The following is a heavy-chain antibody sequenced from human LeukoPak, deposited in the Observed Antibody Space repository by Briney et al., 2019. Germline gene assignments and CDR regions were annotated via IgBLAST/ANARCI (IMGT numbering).Heavy chain of an antibody. CDR2: MNPNSGNT. Sequence: EASVKVSCTASGYTFSSYDINWVRQATGQGLEWMGWMNPNSGNTGSAQKFKGRLTMTRDTSIGTAYMELSSLKPEDTAVYYCARVHYQEPNNWFGPWGQGTQVTVSS. J-gene: IGHJ5*02. D-gene: IGHD2-2*01. CDR3: ARVHYQEPNNWFGP. V-gene: IGHV1-8*02. CDR1: GYTFSSYD.